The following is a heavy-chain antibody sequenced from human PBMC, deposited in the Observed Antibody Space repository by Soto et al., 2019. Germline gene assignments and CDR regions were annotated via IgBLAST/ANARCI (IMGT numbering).Heavy chain of an antibody. V-gene: IGHV4-59*01. CDR1: GGSRENYD. CDR3: AREDRISAPAGIWFHP. CDR2: VYHNGRT. D-gene: IGHD6-13*01. Sequence: PSETLSLTCNVSGGSRENYDWSWIRQAPGKGLEWIGYVYHNGRTSYNPSLKSRVSISVDRSKNQFSLNLSSVTAADTAVYYCAREDRISAPAGIWFHPWGQATLVTVSS. J-gene: IGHJ5*02.